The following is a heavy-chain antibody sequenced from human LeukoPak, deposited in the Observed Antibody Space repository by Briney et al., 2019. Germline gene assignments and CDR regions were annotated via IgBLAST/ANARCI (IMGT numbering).Heavy chain of an antibody. CDR1: GFSFSVFW. Sequence: GGSLRLSCAASGFSFSVFWMHWVRQAPGKGLEWVAVISYDGSNKYYADSVKGRFTISRDNSKNTLYLQMNSLRAEDTAVYYCAKGQNVPRIVVVVAAPDYWGQGTLVTVSS. J-gene: IGHJ4*02. CDR3: AKGQNVPRIVVVVAAPDY. V-gene: IGHV3-30*18. CDR2: ISYDGSNK. D-gene: IGHD2-15*01.